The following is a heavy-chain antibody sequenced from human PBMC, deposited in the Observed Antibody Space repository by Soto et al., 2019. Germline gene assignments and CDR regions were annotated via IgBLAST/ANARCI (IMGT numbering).Heavy chain of an antibody. V-gene: IGHV3-21*01. CDR3: ARASHDYGALDY. J-gene: IGHJ4*02. CDR1: GFTFSSYS. Sequence: GGSLRLSCAASGFTFSSYSMNWVRQAPGKGLEWVSSISSSSSYIYYADSVKGRFTISRDNAKNSLYLQLDSLRDEDTAVYYCARASHDYGALDYWGQGALVTVSS. CDR2: ISSSSSYI. D-gene: IGHD4-17*01.